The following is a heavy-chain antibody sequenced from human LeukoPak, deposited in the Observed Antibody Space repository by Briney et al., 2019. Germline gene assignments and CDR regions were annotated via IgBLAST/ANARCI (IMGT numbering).Heavy chain of an antibody. CDR3: ARGSSSLYHYMDV. D-gene: IGHD2-2*01. Sequence: GGSLRLSCAASGFTFSNYVMNWVRQAPGKGLEWVSGISVTGGSTYSAESVKGRFTISRDNSKNTLYLQMNSLRTEDTAVFYCARGSSSLYHYMDVWGRGTTATVS. V-gene: IGHV3-23*01. J-gene: IGHJ6*03. CDR1: GFTFSNYV. CDR2: ISVTGGST.